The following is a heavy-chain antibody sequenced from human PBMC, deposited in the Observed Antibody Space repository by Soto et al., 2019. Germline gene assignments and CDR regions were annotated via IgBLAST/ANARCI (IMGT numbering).Heavy chain of an antibody. CDR2: ISYDGSNK. J-gene: IGHJ4*02. CDR1: GFTFSSYG. D-gene: IGHD3-10*01. Sequence: QVQLVESGGGVVQPGRSLRLSCAASGFTFSSYGMHWVRQAPGKGLEWVAVISYDGSNKYYADSVKGRFTISRDNSKNTLYLQMNSLRAEDTAVYYCATRMGDYYGSGSSPDYWGQGTLVTVSS. CDR3: ATRMGDYYGSGSSPDY. V-gene: IGHV3-30*03.